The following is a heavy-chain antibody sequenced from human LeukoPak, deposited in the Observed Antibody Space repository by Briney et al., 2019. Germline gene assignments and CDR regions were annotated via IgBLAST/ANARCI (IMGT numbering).Heavy chain of an antibody. J-gene: IGHJ6*04. D-gene: IGHD1-14*01. CDR2: IYAGGST. Sequence: GGSLRLSCAASGFSVSNNYISWVRQPPGKGLEWISVIYAGGSTFYTDSVKGRFTTSRDNSKNTVYLQMDRLTPEDTAVYYCARDPTGASVWGRGATVTVSS. CDR1: GFSVSNNY. V-gene: IGHV3-53*01. CDR3: ARDPTGASV.